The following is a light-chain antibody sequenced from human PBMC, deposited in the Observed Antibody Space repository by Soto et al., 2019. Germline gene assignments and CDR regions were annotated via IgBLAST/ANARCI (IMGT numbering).Light chain of an antibody. V-gene: IGKV1-6*01. CDR2: AAS. CDR3: LQDYIYTPT. CDR1: QVIRND. Sequence: AIQMTQSPSSLSASVGDRVTITCRASQVIRNDLGWYQQKPGKAPKLLIYAASSLETGVPSRFSGSGSGTDFTLTISSLQPEDFATYYCLQDYIYTPTFGQGTKLEIK. J-gene: IGKJ2*01.